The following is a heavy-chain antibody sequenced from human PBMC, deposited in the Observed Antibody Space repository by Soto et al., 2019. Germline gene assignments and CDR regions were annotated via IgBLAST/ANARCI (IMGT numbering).Heavy chain of an antibody. D-gene: IGHD6-13*01. J-gene: IGHJ6*02. CDR2: INPNSGGT. Sequence: QVQLVQSGAEVKKPGASVKVSCKASGYTFTGYYMHWVRQAPGQGLEWMGWINPNSGGTNYAQKFQGWVTMTRXXSXSXXYMELSRLRSDDTAVYYCARDFAAAGDYYYYGMDVWGQGTTVTVSS. CDR3: ARDFAAAGDYYYYGMDV. CDR1: GYTFTGYY. V-gene: IGHV1-2*04.